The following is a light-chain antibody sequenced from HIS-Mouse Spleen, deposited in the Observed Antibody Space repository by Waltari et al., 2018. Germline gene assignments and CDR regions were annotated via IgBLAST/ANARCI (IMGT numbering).Light chain of an antibody. CDR2: EDS. V-gene: IGLV3-10*01. J-gene: IGLJ2*01. CDR1: ALPKQY. CDR3: YSTDSSGNHRV. Sequence: SYELTQPPSVSVSPGQTARITCPGAALPKQYAYWYQQKSGQAPVLVIYEDSKRPSGIPEGFSGSSSGTMDTLTISGAQVEDEADYYCYSTDSSGNHRVFGGGTKLTVL.